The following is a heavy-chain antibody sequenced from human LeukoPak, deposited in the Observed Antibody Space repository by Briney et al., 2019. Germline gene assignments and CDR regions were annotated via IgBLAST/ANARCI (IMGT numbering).Heavy chain of an antibody. D-gene: IGHD4-17*01. CDR3: ARFSYGDYVA. Sequence: GGSLRPSCAASGLAFSKHGMHWVRQAPGKGLEGVAFIRHDESVKHYAEPVKGRFTISRDNFKKTLSLQMNSVRPDDTALYYFARFSYGDYVAWGQGTLVTVSS. V-gene: IGHV3-30*02. CDR2: IRHDESVK. J-gene: IGHJ5*02. CDR1: GLAFSKHG.